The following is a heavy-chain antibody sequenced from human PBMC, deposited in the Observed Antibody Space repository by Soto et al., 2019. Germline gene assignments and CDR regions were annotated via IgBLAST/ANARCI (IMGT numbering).Heavy chain of an antibody. V-gene: IGHV4-34*01. CDR1: GGSFNGYY. CDR2: INHSGGA. D-gene: IGHD3-10*01. Sequence: PSETLSLTCAVSGGSFNGYYWTWIRQPPGKGLEWIGEINHSGGANYNPSLKSRVTMSVDTSKNQFSLKLTSATAADTALYFCARPVWFGNMGYFDSWGQGTLVTV. J-gene: IGHJ4*02. CDR3: ARPVWFGNMGYFDS.